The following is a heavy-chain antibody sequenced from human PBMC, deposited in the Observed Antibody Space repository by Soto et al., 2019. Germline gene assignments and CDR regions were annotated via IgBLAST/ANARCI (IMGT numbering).Heavy chain of an antibody. V-gene: IGHV3-7*01. D-gene: IGHD1-1*01. CDR1: GFTFSNFW. CDR2: IKQDGSDK. Sequence: HPGGSLRLSCAASGFTFSNFWMNWVRQAPGRGLEWVASIKQDGSDKYYVDSVKGRFTISRGNAKNSLYLQLNSLRAEDTAVYYCATTMNFDYLGQGNLVTVSS. CDR3: ATTMNFDY. J-gene: IGHJ4*02.